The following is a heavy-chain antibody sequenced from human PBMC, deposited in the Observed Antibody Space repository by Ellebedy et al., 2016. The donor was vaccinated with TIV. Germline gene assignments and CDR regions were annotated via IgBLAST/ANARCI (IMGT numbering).Heavy chain of an antibody. Sequence: ASVKVSXKASGYTFTSYYLHWVRQAPGQRLEWMGTINPSDGDTRYAQKFQGRVTMTRDTSTSRVYMELSSLRSDDAAVYYCARTPRIAARYPYEYWGQGTLVTVSS. D-gene: IGHD6-6*01. CDR3: ARTPRIAARYPYEY. V-gene: IGHV1-46*01. J-gene: IGHJ4*02. CDR1: GYTFTSYY. CDR2: INPSDGDT.